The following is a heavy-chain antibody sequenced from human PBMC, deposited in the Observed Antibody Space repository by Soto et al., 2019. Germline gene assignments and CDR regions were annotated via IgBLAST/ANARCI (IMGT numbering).Heavy chain of an antibody. CDR2: IYYSGST. V-gene: IGHV4-59*01. CDR3: ARGEDYGDYVGYYGMDV. CDR1: VGAISSYY. Sequence: SKTLSLTCTVSVGAISSYYWSWVRQPPGKGLEWIGYIYYSGSTNYNPSLKSRVTISVDTSKNQFSLKLSSVTAADTAVYYCARGEDYGDYVGYYGMDVWGQGTTVTVSS. D-gene: IGHD4-17*01. J-gene: IGHJ6*02.